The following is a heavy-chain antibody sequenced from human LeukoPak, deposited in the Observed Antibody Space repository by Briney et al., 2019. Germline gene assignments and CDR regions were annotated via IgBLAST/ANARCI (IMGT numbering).Heavy chain of an antibody. CDR1: GFTFSSYE. CDR3: AREDDEFRVHDAFDI. D-gene: IGHD3-10*01. CDR2: ISSSGSTI. V-gene: IGHV3-48*03. J-gene: IGHJ3*02. Sequence: GGSLRLSCAASGFTFSSYEMNWVRQAPGKGLEWVSYISSSGSTIYYADSVKGRFTISRDNAKNSLYLQMNSLRAEDTAVYYCAREDDEFRVHDAFDIWGQGTMVTVSS.